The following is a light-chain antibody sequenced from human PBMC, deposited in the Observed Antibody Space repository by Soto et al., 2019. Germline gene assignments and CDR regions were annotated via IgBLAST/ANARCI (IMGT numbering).Light chain of an antibody. CDR2: GAS. Sequence: EIVLTQSPGTLSLSPGERATLSCRASQSVSSSYLAWYQQKPGQAPRLLIYGASSRATGIPDRFSGSGSGTDFTLTISRLEPEDCAVYSCQQYGSSPVTFGQGTKLEIK. CDR1: QSVSSSY. V-gene: IGKV3-20*01. J-gene: IGKJ2*01. CDR3: QQYGSSPVT.